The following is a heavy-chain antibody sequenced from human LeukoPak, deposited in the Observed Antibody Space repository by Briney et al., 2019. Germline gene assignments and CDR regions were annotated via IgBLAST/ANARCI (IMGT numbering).Heavy chain of an antibody. CDR3: ARLLGYCRGGSCYDAFDI. CDR2: MNPNSGNT. D-gene: IGHD2-15*01. Sequence: GASVKVSCKASGYTFTSYDINWVRQATGQGLEWMGWMNPNSGNTGYAQKFQGRVTMTRNTSISTAYMELSRLRSEDTAVYYCARLLGYCRGGSCYDAFDIWGQGTMVTVSS. V-gene: IGHV1-8*01. CDR1: GYTFTSYD. J-gene: IGHJ3*02.